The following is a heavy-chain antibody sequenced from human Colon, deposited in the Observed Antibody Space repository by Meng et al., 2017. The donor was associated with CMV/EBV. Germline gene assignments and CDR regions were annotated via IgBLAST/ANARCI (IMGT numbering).Heavy chain of an antibody. Sequence: KASGYTFTAYYLHWVRQAPGQGLEWMGRINPNTGDTNYPQKFQGRVTMTRDTSINTVYMELTRLRSDDTAVYSCARGVEGSRSRYIDYWGQGTLVTVSS. CDR2: INPNTGDT. J-gene: IGHJ4*02. V-gene: IGHV1-2*06. CDR3: ARGVEGSRSRYIDY. CDR1: GYTFTAYY. D-gene: IGHD6-13*01.